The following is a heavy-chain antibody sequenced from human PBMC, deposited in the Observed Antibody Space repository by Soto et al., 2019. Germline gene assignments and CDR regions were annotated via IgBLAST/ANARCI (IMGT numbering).Heavy chain of an antibody. CDR1: GGTFSSYA. Sequence: ASVKVSCKASGGTFSSYAISWVRQAPVQGLEWMGGIIPIFGTANYAQKFQGRVTITADESTSTAYMELSSLRSEDTAVYYCARGAPMGRIAVAVRDYYYGMDVWGQGTTVTVSS. J-gene: IGHJ6*02. V-gene: IGHV1-69*13. CDR3: ARGAPMGRIAVAVRDYYYGMDV. CDR2: IIPIFGTA. D-gene: IGHD6-19*01.